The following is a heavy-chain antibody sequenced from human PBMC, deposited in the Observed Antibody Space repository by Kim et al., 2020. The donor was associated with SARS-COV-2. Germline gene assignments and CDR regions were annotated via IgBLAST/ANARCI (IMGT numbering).Heavy chain of an antibody. CDR1: GFTFNTYE. D-gene: IGHD3-16*01. J-gene: IGHJ4*02. V-gene: IGHV3-30*18. Sequence: GGSLRLSCAASGFTFNTYEMHWVRQAPGKGLEWVAVITYGGSNKYYADSVTGRFTISRDNSKNTLYLQMNSLRAEDTAVYYCAKGAARGNYFDYWGQGTLGT. CDR3: AKGAARGNYFDY. CDR2: ITYGGSNK.